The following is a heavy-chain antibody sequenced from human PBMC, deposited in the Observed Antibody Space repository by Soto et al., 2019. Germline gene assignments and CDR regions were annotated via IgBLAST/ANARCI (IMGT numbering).Heavy chain of an antibody. V-gene: IGHV4-31*03. CDR1: GGSISSGGYY. CDR3: ARDHIGGYCSSTSCPLYGMDV. Sequence: TLSLTCTVSGGSISSGGYYWSWIRQHPGKGLEWIGYIYYSGSTYYNPSLKSRVTISVDTSKNQFSLKLSSVTAADTAVYYCARDHIGGYCSSTSCPLYGMDVWGQGTTVTVSS. D-gene: IGHD2-2*01. J-gene: IGHJ6*02. CDR2: IYYSGST.